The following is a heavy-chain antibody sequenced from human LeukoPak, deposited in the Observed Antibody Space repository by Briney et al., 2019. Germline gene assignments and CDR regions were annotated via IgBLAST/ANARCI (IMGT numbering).Heavy chain of an antibody. J-gene: IGHJ4*02. Sequence: GGSLRLSCAASGFTFSSYAMSWVRQAPGKGLEWVSGISESGGYTYYADSVKGRFTISRDNSKNMLYLQMDSLRTEDTAVYYCAKLSETYAIDYWGQGNLVTVSS. CDR1: GFTFSSYA. D-gene: IGHD4-17*01. V-gene: IGHV3-23*01. CDR2: ISESGGYT. CDR3: AKLSETYAIDY.